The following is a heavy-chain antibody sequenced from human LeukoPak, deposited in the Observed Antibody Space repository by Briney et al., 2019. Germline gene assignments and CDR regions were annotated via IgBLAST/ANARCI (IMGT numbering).Heavy chain of an antibody. J-gene: IGHJ4*02. CDR2: INNDGSST. V-gene: IGHV3-74*01. Sequence: GGSLRLSCAASGFTFSFYWVHWVRQAPGKGLVWVSRINNDGSSTNYADSVKGRFTISRDNAKNTLYLQMNSLRAEDTAVYYCASETYYDKFIDYWGQGTPVTVSS. D-gene: IGHD3-22*01. CDR1: GFTFSFYW. CDR3: ASETYYDKFIDY.